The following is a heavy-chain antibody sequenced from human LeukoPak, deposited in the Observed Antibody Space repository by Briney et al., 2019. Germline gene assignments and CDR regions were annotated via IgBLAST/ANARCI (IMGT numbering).Heavy chain of an antibody. V-gene: IGHV3-74*01. CDR2: INSDGSST. Sequence: GGSLRLSCAASGFTFSSYWMHWVRQAPGKGLVWVSRINSDGSSTSYADSVKGRFTISRHNAKNTLYLQMNSLRAEDTAVYYCARDYGDYDPDYWGQGTLVTVSS. J-gene: IGHJ4*02. D-gene: IGHD4-17*01. CDR3: ARDYGDYDPDY. CDR1: GFTFSSYW.